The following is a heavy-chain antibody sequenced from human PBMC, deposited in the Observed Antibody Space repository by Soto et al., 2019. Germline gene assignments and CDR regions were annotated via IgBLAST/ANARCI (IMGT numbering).Heavy chain of an antibody. CDR3: AFKGVVVPAGNYYGMDV. V-gene: IGHV3-30*03. D-gene: IGHD2-2*01. CDR1: GFTFSSYS. J-gene: IGHJ6*02. CDR2: ISYDGSNK. Sequence: GGSLRLSCAASGFTFSSYSMHWVRQAPGKGLEWVAVISYDGSNKYYADSVKGRFTISRDNSKNTLYLQMNSLRAEDTAVYYCAFKGVVVPAGNYYGMDVWGQGTTVTVSS.